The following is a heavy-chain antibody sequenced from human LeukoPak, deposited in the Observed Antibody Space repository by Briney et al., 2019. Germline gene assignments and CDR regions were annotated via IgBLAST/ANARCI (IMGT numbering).Heavy chain of an antibody. Sequence: EASVKVSCKAPGGTFSSYAISWVRQAPGQGLEWMGGIIPIFGTANYAQKFQGRVTITADESTSTAYMELSSLRSEDTAVYYCARGSDIVVVPAAPKGYGWFDPWGQGTLVTVSS. D-gene: IGHD2-2*01. CDR2: IIPIFGTA. V-gene: IGHV1-69*13. CDR1: GGTFSSYA. CDR3: ARGSDIVVVPAAPKGYGWFDP. J-gene: IGHJ5*02.